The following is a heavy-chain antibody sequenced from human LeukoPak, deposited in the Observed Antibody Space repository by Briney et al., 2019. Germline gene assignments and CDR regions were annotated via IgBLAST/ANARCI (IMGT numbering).Heavy chain of an antibody. CDR1: GFTFSSYA. J-gene: IGHJ6*03. CDR3: ARDPTGDSYYYYYMDV. V-gene: IGHV3-23*01. D-gene: IGHD7-27*01. CDR2: ISGSGGST. Sequence: GGSLRLSCAASGFTFSSYAMSWVRQAPGKGLEWVSAISGSGGSTYYADSVKGRFTISRNNAKNPLYLQMNSLRAEDTAVYYCARDPTGDSYYYYYMDVWGKGTTVTVSS.